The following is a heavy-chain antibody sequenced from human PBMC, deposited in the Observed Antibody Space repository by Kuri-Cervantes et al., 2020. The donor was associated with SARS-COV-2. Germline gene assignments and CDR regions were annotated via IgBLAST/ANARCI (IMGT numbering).Heavy chain of an antibody. CDR2: ISSSGSTI. D-gene: IGHD3-10*01. CDR3: AKDEYYYGSGSYYTVDDY. CDR1: GFTFSDYY. J-gene: IGHJ4*02. V-gene: IGHV3-11*04. Sequence: GGSLRLSCAASGFTFSDYYMSWIRQAPGKGLEWVSYISSSGSTIYYADSVKGRFTISRDNAKNTLYLQMNSLRAEDTAVYYCAKDEYYYGSGSYYTVDDYWGQGTLVTVSS.